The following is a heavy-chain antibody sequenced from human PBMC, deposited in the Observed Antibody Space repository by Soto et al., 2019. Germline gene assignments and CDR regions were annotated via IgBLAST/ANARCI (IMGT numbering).Heavy chain of an antibody. CDR1: GFTFSSYG. V-gene: IGHV3-33*01. CDR3: ARGYTAPEIPWTFDY. D-gene: IGHD2-2*02. CDR2: IWYDGSNK. J-gene: IGHJ4*02. Sequence: LRLSCAASGFTFSSYGMHWVRQAPGKGLEWVAVIWYDGSNKYYADSVKGRFTISRDNSKNTLYLQINSLRAEDTAVYYCARGYTAPEIPWTFDYWGQGTLVTVSS.